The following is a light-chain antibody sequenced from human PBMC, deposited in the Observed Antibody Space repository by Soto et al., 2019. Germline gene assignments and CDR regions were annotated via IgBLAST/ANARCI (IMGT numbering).Light chain of an antibody. CDR3: QQRSNWPRT. CDR1: QSVSSF. V-gene: IGKV3-11*01. J-gene: IGKJ1*01. Sequence: EIVLTQSPATLSLSPGERATRSCRASQSVSSFLGWYQQKPGQAPRLLIFDASNRATGVPARFSGSGSGTDFTLTISSLEPEDFAVYYCQQRSNWPRTFGQGTKVDIK. CDR2: DAS.